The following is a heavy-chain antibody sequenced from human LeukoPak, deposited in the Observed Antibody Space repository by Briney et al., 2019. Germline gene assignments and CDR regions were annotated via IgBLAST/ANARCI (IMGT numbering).Heavy chain of an antibody. D-gene: IGHD5-18*01. J-gene: IGHJ4*02. CDR2: IYSGGST. CDR1: GFTVSSNY. V-gene: IGHV3-66*04. CDR3: ARQNSYGPYYFDY. Sequence: PGGSLRLSCAASGFTVSSNYMSWVRQAPGKGLEWVSVIYSGGSTYYADSVKGRFTISRDNSKNTLYLQMNSLRAEDTAVYYCARQNSYGPYYFDYWGQGTLVTVSS.